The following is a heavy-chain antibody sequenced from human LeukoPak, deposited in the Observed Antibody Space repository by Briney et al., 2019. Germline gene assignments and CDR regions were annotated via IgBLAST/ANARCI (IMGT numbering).Heavy chain of an antibody. CDR3: ARENIVVVPAAPSLYYYGMDV. Sequence: GASVKVSCKASGGTFSSYAISWVRQAPGQGLEWMGGIIPIFGTANYAHKFQGRVTITADESTSTAYMELSSLRSEDTAVYYCARENIVVVPAAPSLYYYGMDVWGQGTTVTVSS. V-gene: IGHV1-69*13. CDR2: IIPIFGTA. J-gene: IGHJ6*02. CDR1: GGTFSSYA. D-gene: IGHD2-2*01.